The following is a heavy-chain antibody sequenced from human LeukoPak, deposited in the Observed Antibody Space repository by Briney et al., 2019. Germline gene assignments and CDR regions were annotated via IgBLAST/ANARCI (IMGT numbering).Heavy chain of an antibody. CDR2: ITGSGDST. J-gene: IGHJ4*02. CDR1: GFIFRSYA. CDR3: AKWGDYDILTGYYVSDF. V-gene: IGHV3-23*01. D-gene: IGHD3-9*01. Sequence: AASLRLSCAASGFIFRSYAMSWVRQAPGKGLEWVSAITGSGDSTYYADSVKGRFTISRDNSKNTLYVEMNTLRAEDTAVYYCAKWGDYDILTGYYVSDFWGQGTLVTVSS.